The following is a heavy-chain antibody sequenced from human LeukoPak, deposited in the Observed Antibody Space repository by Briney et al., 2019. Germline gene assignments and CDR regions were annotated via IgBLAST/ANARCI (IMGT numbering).Heavy chain of an antibody. CDR3: AKKYSSGWLDY. V-gene: IGHV3-21*01. J-gene: IGHJ4*02. CDR2: ISSGGSYI. Sequence: GGSLRLSCAASGFTFSSYSMNWVRQAPGKGLEWVSSISSGGSYIYYADSVKGRFTISRDNAKNSLYLQMNSLRADDTVVYYCAKKYSSGWLDYWGQGTLVTVSS. D-gene: IGHD6-19*01. CDR1: GFTFSSYS.